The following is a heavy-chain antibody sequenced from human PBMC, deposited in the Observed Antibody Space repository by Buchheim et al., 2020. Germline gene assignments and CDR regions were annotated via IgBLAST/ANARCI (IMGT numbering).Heavy chain of an antibody. V-gene: IGHV3-66*01. CDR2: IYSGGST. J-gene: IGHJ6*02. D-gene: IGHD6-13*01. CDR3: ARDEYSSSWYQPYYYYYGMDV. Sequence: VQLVESGGGLVQPGGSLRLSCAASGFTVSSNYMSWVRQAPGKGLEWVSVIYSGGSTYYADSVKGRFTISRDNSKNTLYLQMNSLRAEDTAVYYCARDEYSSSWYQPYYYYYGMDVWGQGTT. CDR1: GFTVSSNY.